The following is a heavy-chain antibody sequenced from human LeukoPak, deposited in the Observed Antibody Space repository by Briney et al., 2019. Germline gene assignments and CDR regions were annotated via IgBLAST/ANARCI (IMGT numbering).Heavy chain of an antibody. CDR1: GFTFSSYS. CDR3: ARTYYYDSSGYPSDYFDY. J-gene: IGHJ4*02. V-gene: IGHV3-21*01. CDR2: ISSSSSYI. Sequence: GGSLRLSCAASGFTFSSYSMNWVRQAPGKGLEWVSSISSSSSYIYYADSVKGRFTISRDNAKNSLYLQMNSLRAEDTAVYNCARTYYYDSSGYPSDYFDYWGQGTLVTVSS. D-gene: IGHD3-22*01.